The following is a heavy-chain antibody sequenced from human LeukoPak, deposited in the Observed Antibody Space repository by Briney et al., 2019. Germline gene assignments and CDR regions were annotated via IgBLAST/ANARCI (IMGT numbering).Heavy chain of an antibody. D-gene: IGHD4-17*01. Sequence: PGGSLRLSCAASGFTFSSYAMSWVRQAPGKGLEWVSAISGSGGSTYYADSVKGRFTISRDNSKNTLYLQMNSLRAEDTAVYYLSTPPTVNPEYHYYGKGGLGQRTT. CDR3: STPPTVNPEYHYYGKGG. J-gene: IGHJ6*01. V-gene: IGHV3-23*01. CDR2: ISGSGGST. CDR1: GFTFSSYA.